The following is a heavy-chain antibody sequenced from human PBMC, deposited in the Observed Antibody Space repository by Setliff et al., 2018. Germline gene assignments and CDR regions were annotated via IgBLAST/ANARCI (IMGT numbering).Heavy chain of an antibody. D-gene: IGHD2-2*01. J-gene: IGHJ4*02. CDR1: GGSISGSSYY. CDR3: ARLYGGYCSSTSCFYFDY. CDR2: IYYSGST. Sequence: SETLSLTCTVSGGSISGSSYYWGWIRQPPGKGLEWIGSIYYSGSTYYNPSLKSRVTISVDTSKNQFSLKLSSVTAADTAVYYCARLYGGYCSSTSCFYFDYWGQGTLVTVS. V-gene: IGHV4-39*01.